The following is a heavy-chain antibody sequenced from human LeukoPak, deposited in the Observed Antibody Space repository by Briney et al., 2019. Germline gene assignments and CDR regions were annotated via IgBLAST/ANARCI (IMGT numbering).Heavy chain of an antibody. CDR3: VKAQYDFWSGLDY. Sequence: PGGSLRLSCSASGFTFSRYPMHWVRQAPGKGLEYVSAISGNGGSTYYADSVKGRFTISRDNSKNTLYLQMSSLRTEDTAIYYCVKAQYDFWSGLDYWGQGTMVIVSS. CDR1: GFTFSRYP. D-gene: IGHD3-3*01. J-gene: IGHJ4*02. V-gene: IGHV3-64D*09. CDR2: ISGNGGST.